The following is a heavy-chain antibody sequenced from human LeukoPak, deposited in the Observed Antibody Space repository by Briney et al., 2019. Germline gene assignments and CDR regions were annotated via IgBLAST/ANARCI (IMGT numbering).Heavy chain of an antibody. V-gene: IGHV1-2*06. J-gene: IGHJ4*02. Sequence: ASVKVSCKASGYTFTGYYMHWVRQAPGQGLEWMGRINPNSGGTNYAQKFQGRVTMTRDTSISTAYMELSRLRSDDTAVYYCARESSPSHCSGGSCYADYWGQGTLVTVSS. CDR1: GYTFTGYY. CDR2: INPNSGGT. CDR3: ARESSPSHCSGGSCYADY. D-gene: IGHD2-15*01.